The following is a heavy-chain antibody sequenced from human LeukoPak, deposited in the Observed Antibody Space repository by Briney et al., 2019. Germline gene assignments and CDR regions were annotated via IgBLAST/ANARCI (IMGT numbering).Heavy chain of an antibody. CDR1: GSRFTSYW. CDR2: IYPGDSDT. J-gene: IGHJ5*02. V-gene: IGHV5-51*01. D-gene: IGHD2-2*01. CDR3: VRRDITSRYVVWFDP. Sequence: GESLKIFCKGSGSRFTSYWIGWVRQMPGKGLELMGIIYPGDSDTRYRPSFQGQVTISADKSINTAYLQWNSLKASDTAIYYCVRRDITSRYVVWFDPWGQGTPVTVSS.